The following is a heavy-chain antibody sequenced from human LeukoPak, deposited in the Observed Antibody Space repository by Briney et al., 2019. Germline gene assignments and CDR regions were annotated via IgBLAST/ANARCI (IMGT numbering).Heavy chain of an antibody. CDR2: ISSSSSYI. V-gene: IGHV3-21*01. D-gene: IGHD3-22*01. Sequence: GGSLRLSCAASGFTFSSYSMNWVRQAPGKGLEWVSCISSSSSYIYYADSVKGRFTVSRDNAKNSLYLQMNSLRAEDTAVYYCARYYYDSSGYYHAFDIWGQGTMVTVSS. J-gene: IGHJ3*02. CDR3: ARYYYDSSGYYHAFDI. CDR1: GFTFSSYS.